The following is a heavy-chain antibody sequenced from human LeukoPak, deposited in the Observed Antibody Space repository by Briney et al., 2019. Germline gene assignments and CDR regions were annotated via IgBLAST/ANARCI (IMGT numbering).Heavy chain of an antibody. CDR2: IIPIFGTA. CDR3: ARGRPSGSYYYDSSGYPYYFDY. J-gene: IGHJ4*02. CDR1: GGTFSSYA. V-gene: IGHV1-69*05. Sequence: ASVKVSCKASGGTFSSYAISWVRQAPGQGLERMGGIIPIFGTANYAQKFQGRVTITTDESTSTAYMELSSLRSEDTAVYYCARGRPSGSYYYDSSGYPYYFDYWGQGTLVTVSS. D-gene: IGHD3-22*01.